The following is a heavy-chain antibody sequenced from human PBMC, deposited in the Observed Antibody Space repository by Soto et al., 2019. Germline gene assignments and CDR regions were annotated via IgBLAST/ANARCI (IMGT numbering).Heavy chain of an antibody. CDR3: AKDLIPFGGVIVNFYFDY. CDR2: ISGSGGST. J-gene: IGHJ4*02. D-gene: IGHD3-16*02. V-gene: IGHV3-23*01. Sequence: EVQLLESGGGLVQPGGSLRLSCAASGFTFSSYAMSWVRQAPGKGLEWVSAISGSGGSTYYADSVKGRFTISRDNSNNTLYLQMNSLRAEDTAVYYCAKDLIPFGGVIVNFYFDYWGQGTLVTVSS. CDR1: GFTFSSYA.